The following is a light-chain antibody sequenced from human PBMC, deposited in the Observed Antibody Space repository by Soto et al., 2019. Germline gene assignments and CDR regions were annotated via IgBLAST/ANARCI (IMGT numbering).Light chain of an antibody. Sequence: ESVLTQSQGTLSLSPGERATLSCRSSQSVTNRYFAWYQQRPSQAPRLLIYGASTSATGIPARFSGSASGTEFTLTISSLQSEDFAIYYCQQYNNWPLTCGGGTKVDIK. CDR2: GAS. V-gene: IGKV3-15*01. CDR1: QSVTNRY. J-gene: IGKJ4*01. CDR3: QQYNNWPLT.